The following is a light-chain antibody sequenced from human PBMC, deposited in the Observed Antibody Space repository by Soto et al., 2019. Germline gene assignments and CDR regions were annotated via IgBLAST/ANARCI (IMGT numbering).Light chain of an antibody. CDR2: GTS. CDR1: QSVSSSY. CDR3: QQRSNWPIT. J-gene: IGKJ5*01. Sequence: EIVLTQSPGTLSLSPGERATLSCRASQSVSSSYLAWYQQKPGQAPRLLIYGTSSRATDIPDRFSGSGSGTDFTLTISRLEPEDFAVYYCQQRSNWPITFGQGTRLEIK. V-gene: IGKV3D-20*02.